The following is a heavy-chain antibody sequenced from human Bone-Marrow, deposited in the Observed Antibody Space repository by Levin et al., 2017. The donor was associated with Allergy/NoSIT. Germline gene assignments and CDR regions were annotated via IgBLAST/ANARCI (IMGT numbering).Heavy chain of an antibody. CDR1: GGTLSSYA. CDR2: IIPIFGTA. V-gene: IGHV1-69*01. Sequence: KISCKASGGTLSSYAISWVRQAPGQGLGWMGGIIPIFGTANYAQKLQGRVTITADESTSTAYLELSRLRSEDTAVYYCARSDIGATTDYYYYGMDVWGQGTTVTVS. J-gene: IGHJ6*02. D-gene: IGHD5-12*01. CDR3: ARSDIGATTDYYYYGMDV.